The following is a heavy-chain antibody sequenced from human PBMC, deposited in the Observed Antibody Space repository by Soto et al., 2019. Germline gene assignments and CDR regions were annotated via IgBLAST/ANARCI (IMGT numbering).Heavy chain of an antibody. V-gene: IGHV4-34*02. J-gene: IGHJ4*02. CDR3: AREYSSSYYVGY. D-gene: IGHD6-6*01. CDR2: INHSGRT. CDR1: GGSFNSFY. Sequence: QVQLQQWGAGLLKPSGTLSLTCAVYGGSFNSFYWSWIRQAPGKGLEWIGAINHSGRTNYNPSLKSRVTGLVDPFKNQFTLNLTSVTAADTAVYYVAREYSSSYYVGYWGQGTLVTVSS.